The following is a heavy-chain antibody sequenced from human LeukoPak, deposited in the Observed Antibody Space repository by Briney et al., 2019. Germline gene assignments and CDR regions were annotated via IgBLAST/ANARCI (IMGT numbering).Heavy chain of an antibody. CDR2: ISSSSSYI. D-gene: IGHD6-13*01. Sequence: GGSLGLSCAASGFTFSSYSMNWVRQAPGKGLEWVSSISSSSSYIYYADSVKGRFTISRDNAKNSLYLQMNSLRAEDTAVYYCARVKGIAAATFDYWGQGTLVTVSS. V-gene: IGHV3-21*01. J-gene: IGHJ4*02. CDR3: ARVKGIAAATFDY. CDR1: GFTFSSYS.